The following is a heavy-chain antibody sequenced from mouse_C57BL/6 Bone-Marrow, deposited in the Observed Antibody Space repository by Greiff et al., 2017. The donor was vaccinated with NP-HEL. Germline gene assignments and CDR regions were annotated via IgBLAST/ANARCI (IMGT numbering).Heavy chain of an antibody. CDR1: GYTFTSYG. Sequence: VQLKESGAELVRPGSSVKMSCKTSGYTFTSYGINWVKQRPGQGLEWIGYIYIGNGYTEYNEKFKGKATLTSDTSSSTDYMQLSSLTSEDSAIYFCAKLLRSEDYYAMDYWGQGTSVTVSS. V-gene: IGHV1-58*01. J-gene: IGHJ4*01. D-gene: IGHD1-1*01. CDR2: IYIGNGYT. CDR3: AKLLRSEDYYAMDY.